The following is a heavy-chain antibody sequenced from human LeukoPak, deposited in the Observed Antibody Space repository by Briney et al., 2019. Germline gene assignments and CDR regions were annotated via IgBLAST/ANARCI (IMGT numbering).Heavy chain of an antibody. CDR1: GGSISSSSYY. Sequence: ASETLSLTCTVSGGSISSSSYYWGWIRQPPGKGLEWIGSIYYSGSTYYNPSLKSRVTISVDTSKNQFSLKLSSVTAADTAVYYCASSGYSYGLYYYYMDVWGKGTTVTVSS. CDR2: IYYSGST. V-gene: IGHV4-39*07. J-gene: IGHJ6*03. CDR3: ASSGYSYGLYYYYMDV. D-gene: IGHD5-18*01.